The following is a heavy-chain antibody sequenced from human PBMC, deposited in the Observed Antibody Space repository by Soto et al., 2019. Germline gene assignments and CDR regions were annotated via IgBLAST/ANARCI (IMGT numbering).Heavy chain of an antibody. J-gene: IGHJ4*02. V-gene: IGHV4-4*07. CDR3: ARGKGYYDSIDNRGFDY. CDR2: IYTSGST. CDR1: GGSISSYY. Sequence: SETLSLTCTVSGGSISSYYWSWIRQPAGKGLEWIGRIYTSGSTNYNPSLKSRVTMSVDTSKNQFSLKLSSVTAADTAVYYCARGKGYYDSIDNRGFDYCGQGTLVTVSS. D-gene: IGHD3-22*01.